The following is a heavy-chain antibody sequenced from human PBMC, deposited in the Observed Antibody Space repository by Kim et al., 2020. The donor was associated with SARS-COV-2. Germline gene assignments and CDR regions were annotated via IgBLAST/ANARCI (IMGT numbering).Heavy chain of an antibody. J-gene: IGHJ4*02. Sequence: GGSLRLSCAASGFTFSNAWMSWVRQAPGKGLEWVGRIKSKTDGGTTDYAAPVKGRFTISRDDSKNTLYLQMNSLKTEDTAVYYCTTDYDILTGYYFDYWGQGTLVTVSS. CDR1: GFTFSNAW. V-gene: IGHV3-15*01. CDR3: TTDYDILTGYYFDY. CDR2: IKSKTDGGTT. D-gene: IGHD3-9*01.